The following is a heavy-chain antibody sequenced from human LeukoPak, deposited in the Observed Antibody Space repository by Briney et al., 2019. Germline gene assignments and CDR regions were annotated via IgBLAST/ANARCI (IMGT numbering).Heavy chain of an antibody. J-gene: IGHJ4*02. V-gene: IGHV3-33*08. CDR3: ARGGIQLWRRYYFDY. CDR1: GFTFSSYA. Sequence: GGSLRLSCAASGFTFSSYAMSWVRQAPGKGLEWVAVIWYDGSNKYYADSVKGRFTISRDNSKNTLYLQMNSLRAEDTAVYYCARGGIQLWRRYYFDYWGQGTLVTVSS. D-gene: IGHD5-18*01. CDR2: IWYDGSNK.